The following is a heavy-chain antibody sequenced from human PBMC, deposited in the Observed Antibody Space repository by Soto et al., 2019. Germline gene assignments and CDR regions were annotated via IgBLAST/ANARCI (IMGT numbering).Heavy chain of an antibody. Sequence: QLQLQESGPGLVKPSETLSLKCTVSGASISSSSYYWGWIRQPPGKGLEYIGSMYYSGSTYYNPSHESRLPISVDMSKNQFSLKLSSVTAADTAVYYCATLKGIAVAGIHYWGQGTLVTVSS. D-gene: IGHD6-19*01. V-gene: IGHV4-39*01. CDR3: ATLKGIAVAGIHY. J-gene: IGHJ4*02. CDR2: MYYSGST. CDR1: GASISSSSYY.